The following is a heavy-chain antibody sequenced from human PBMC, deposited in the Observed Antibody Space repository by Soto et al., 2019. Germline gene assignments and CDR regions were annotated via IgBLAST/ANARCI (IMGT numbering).Heavy chain of an antibody. Sequence: SETLSLTCAVYGGSFSGYYWSWIRQPPGKGLEWIGEINHSGSTNYNPSLKSRVTISVDTSKNQFSLKLSSVTAADTAVYYCASQEYGDYTRYYFDYWGQGTLVTVSS. J-gene: IGHJ4*02. CDR1: GGSFSGYY. CDR2: INHSGST. D-gene: IGHD4-17*01. V-gene: IGHV4-34*01. CDR3: ASQEYGDYTRYYFDY.